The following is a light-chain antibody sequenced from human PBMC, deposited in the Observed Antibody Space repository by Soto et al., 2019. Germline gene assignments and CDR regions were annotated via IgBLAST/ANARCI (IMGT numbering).Light chain of an antibody. CDR2: DVS. CDR3: SSYATSILEV. Sequence: QSGLTQPASVSGSPGQSITISCTGTSSDVGGYNFVSWYQQHPGKAPKLMIYDVSNRPSGVSDRFSGSKSGNTASLTIFGLQAEDEADYYCSSYATSILEVFGTGTKVTVL. J-gene: IGLJ1*01. CDR1: SSDVGGYNF. V-gene: IGLV2-14*03.